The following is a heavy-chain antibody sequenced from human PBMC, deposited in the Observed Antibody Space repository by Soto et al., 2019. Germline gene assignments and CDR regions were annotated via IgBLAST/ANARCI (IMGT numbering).Heavy chain of an antibody. Sequence: QITLKESGPTLVNPTQTLTLTCSFSGFSLRTSRVGVAWIRQPPGKALEWLAIIYWDDDRRYSPSLKTRLAITKDTSKNQVVLTMTNLDPGDTATYYCAHIMITWGGVSALDAFDMWGQGTMVTVSS. CDR1: GFSLRTSRVG. J-gene: IGHJ3*02. CDR3: AHIMITWGGVSALDAFDM. V-gene: IGHV2-5*02. CDR2: IYWDDDR. D-gene: IGHD3-16*01.